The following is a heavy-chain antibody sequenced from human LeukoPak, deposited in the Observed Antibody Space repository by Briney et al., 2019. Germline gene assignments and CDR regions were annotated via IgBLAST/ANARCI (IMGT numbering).Heavy chain of an antibody. CDR3: ARSIYYDTKPEPPNWYFDL. Sequence: GGSLRLSCAASGFTFSDYYMSWIRQAPGKGLEWVSYISSSGSTIYYADSVKGRFTISRDNAKNSLYLQMNSLRAEDTAVYYCARSIYYDTKPEPPNWYFDLWGRGTLSLSPQ. V-gene: IGHV3-11*01. J-gene: IGHJ2*01. CDR1: GFTFSDYY. D-gene: IGHD3-22*01. CDR2: ISSSGSTI.